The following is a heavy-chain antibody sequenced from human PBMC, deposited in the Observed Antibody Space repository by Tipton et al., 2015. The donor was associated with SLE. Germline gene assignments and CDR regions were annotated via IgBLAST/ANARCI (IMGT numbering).Heavy chain of an antibody. CDR1: GGSFSGYY. D-gene: IGHD3-10*01. CDR3: ARDPKTGIQDAFDI. CDR2: INHSGST. V-gene: IGHV4-34*01. Sequence: LRLSCAVYGGSFSGYYWSWIRQPPGKGLEWIGEINHSGSTYYNPSLKSRVTISVDTSKNQFSLKLSSVTAADTAVYYCARDPKTGIQDAFDIWGQGTMVTVSS. J-gene: IGHJ3*02.